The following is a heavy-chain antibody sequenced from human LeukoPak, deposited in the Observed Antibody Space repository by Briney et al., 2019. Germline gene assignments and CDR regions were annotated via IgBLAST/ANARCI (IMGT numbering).Heavy chain of an antibody. CDR1: GFTFSSYG. CDR2: ISYDGSNK. CDR3: AKADVVGPYYYYYMDV. Sequence: QTGGSLKLSCAASGFTFSSYGMHWVRQAPGKGLEWVAVISYDGSNKYYADSVKGRFTISRDNSKNTLYLQMNSLRAEDTAVYYCAKADVVGPYYYYYMDVWGKGTTVTVSS. D-gene: IGHD5-12*01. J-gene: IGHJ6*03. V-gene: IGHV3-30*18.